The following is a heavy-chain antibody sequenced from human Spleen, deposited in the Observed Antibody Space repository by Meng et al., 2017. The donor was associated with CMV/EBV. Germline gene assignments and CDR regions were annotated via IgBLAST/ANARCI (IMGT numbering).Heavy chain of an antibody. Sequence: GSLRLSCTVSGYSISSGYYWGWIRQPPGKGLEWIGSIYHSGSTYYNPSLKSRVTISVDTSKNQFSLKLSSVTAADTAVYYCARMTPHQSYYGLDVWGLGATVTVSS. J-gene: IGHJ6*02. V-gene: IGHV4-38-2*02. CDR3: ARMTPHQSYYGLDV. D-gene: IGHD2-15*01. CDR2: IYHSGST. CDR1: GYSISSGYY.